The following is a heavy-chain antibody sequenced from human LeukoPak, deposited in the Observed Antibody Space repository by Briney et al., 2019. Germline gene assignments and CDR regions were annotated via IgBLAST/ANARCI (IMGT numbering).Heavy chain of an antibody. CDR3: ARGHCSSTSCYAYFDY. V-gene: IGHV4-59*01. CDR1: GGSISSYY. D-gene: IGHD2-2*01. Sequence: SETLSLTCTVSGGSISSYYWSWIRQPPGKGLEWIGYIYYSGSTNYNPSLKSRVTISVDTSKNQFSLKLCSVTAADTAVYYCARGHCSSTSCYAYFDYWGQGTLVTVSS. CDR2: IYYSGST. J-gene: IGHJ4*02.